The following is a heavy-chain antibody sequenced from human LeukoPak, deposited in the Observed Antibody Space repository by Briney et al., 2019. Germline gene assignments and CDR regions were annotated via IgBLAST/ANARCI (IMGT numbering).Heavy chain of an antibody. V-gene: IGHV3-21*01. CDR1: GFTFSSYS. J-gene: IGHJ4*02. CDR3: ASGRGGSFDY. CDR2: ISSSSSYI. D-gene: IGHD1-26*01. Sequence: GGSLRLSCAASGFTFSSYSMTWVRQAPGKGLEWVSSISSSSSYIYYADSVKGRFTVSRDNAKNSLYLQMNSLRAEDTAVYYCASGRGGSFDYWGQGTLVTVSS.